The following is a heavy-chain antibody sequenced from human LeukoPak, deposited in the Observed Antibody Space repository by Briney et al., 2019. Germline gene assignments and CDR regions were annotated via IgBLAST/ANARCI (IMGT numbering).Heavy chain of an antibody. CDR1: GGSISSGGYY. CDR2: SGST. CDR3: ARASYYYDSSGYRY. D-gene: IGHD3-22*01. V-gene: IGHV4-31*03. J-gene: IGHJ4*02. Sequence: SETLSLTCTVSGGSISSGGYYWSWIRQHPGKGLEWIDSGSTYYDPSLKSRVTISVDTSKNQFSLKLSSVTAADTAVYYCARASYYYDSSGYRYWGQGTLVTVSS.